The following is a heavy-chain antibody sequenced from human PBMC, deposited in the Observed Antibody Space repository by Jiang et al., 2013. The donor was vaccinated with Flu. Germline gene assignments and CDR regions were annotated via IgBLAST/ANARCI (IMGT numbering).Heavy chain of an antibody. D-gene: IGHD2-21*02. CDR2: MHHSGAT. CDR1: GATITNYF. V-gene: IGHV4-59*08. Sequence: GSGLVKPSETLSLTCTVSGATITNYFWSWVRQPPGEGLEYIGFMHHSGATNYNPSLRGRVTLSVDTPKSQLSLKLRSVTAADTAVYYCARLGDCGTDCYSFDYWGQGTLATVSS. J-gene: IGHJ4*02. CDR3: ARLGDCGTDCYSFDY.